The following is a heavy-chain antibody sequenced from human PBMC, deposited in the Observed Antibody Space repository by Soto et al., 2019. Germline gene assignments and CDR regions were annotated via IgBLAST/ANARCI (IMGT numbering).Heavy chain of an antibody. CDR3: ARDCSGGSCYLAMDY. CDR2: INAGNGNT. J-gene: IGHJ4*02. D-gene: IGHD2-15*01. V-gene: IGHV1-3*01. CDR1: GGTFSSYA. Sequence: ASVKVSCKASGGTFSSYAISWVRQAPGQRLEWMGWINAGNGNTKYSQKFQGRVTITRDTSASTAYMELSSLRSEDTAVYYCARDCSGGSCYLAMDYWGQGTLVTVSS.